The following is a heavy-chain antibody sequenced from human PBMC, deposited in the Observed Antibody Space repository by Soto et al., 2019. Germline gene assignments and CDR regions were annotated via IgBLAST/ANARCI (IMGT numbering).Heavy chain of an antibody. CDR3: ARPAGTMGALVRG. D-gene: IGHD1-7*01. V-gene: IGHV4-39*01. J-gene: IGHJ4*02. CDR1: GGSISSSSYY. CDR2: IYYSGST. Sequence: QLQLQESGPGLVKPSETLSLTCTVSGGSISSSSYYWGWIRQPPGKGLEWIGSIYYSGSTYYNPSLKSRVTISVDTSKNQFSLKLSSVTAADTAVYYCARPAGTMGALVRGWGQGTLVTVSS.